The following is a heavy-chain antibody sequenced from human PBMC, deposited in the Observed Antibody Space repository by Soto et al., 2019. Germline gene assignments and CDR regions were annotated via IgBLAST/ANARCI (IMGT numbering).Heavy chain of an antibody. V-gene: IGHV1-69*13. CDR2: IIPIFGTA. CDR3: ARVTWDGSGSYSIYYGMDV. J-gene: IGHJ6*02. D-gene: IGHD3-10*01. CDR1: GGTFSSYA. Sequence: ASVKVSCKASGGTFSSYAISWVRQAPGQGLEWMGGIIPIFGTANYAQKFQGRVTITADESTSTAYMELSSLRSEDTAVYYCARVTWDGSGSYSIYYGMDVWGQGTTVTVSS.